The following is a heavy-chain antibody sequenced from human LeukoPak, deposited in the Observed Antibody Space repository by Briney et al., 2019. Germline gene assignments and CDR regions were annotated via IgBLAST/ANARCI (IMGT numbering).Heavy chain of an antibody. CDR1: GFIFNNAW. Sequence: GSLRLSCAASGFIFNNAWMGWVRQAPGRGLEWVGRIKSKSDGATTHYGAPVKGRFTISRDDSKNMLYLQMNSLKTEDTAVYYCTTNPDPDWGQGTLVAVSS. CDR2: IKSKSDGATT. V-gene: IGHV3-15*01. J-gene: IGHJ4*02. CDR3: TTNPDPD.